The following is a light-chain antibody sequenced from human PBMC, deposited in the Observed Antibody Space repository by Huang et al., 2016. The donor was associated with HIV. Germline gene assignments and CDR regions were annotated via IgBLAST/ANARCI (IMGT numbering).Light chain of an antibody. CDR2: EGS. Sequence: DVVLTQTPLSLSVTPGQTASISCKSSQSLLHTDGKTYLYWYLQKPGQSPQLLISEGSNRFSGVPERFSGSGSGTDFTLKITRVEAEDVGVYYCMQSIQPTTFGQGTKVEI. CDR1: QSLLHTDGKTY. CDR3: MQSIQPTT. V-gene: IGKV2D-29*02. J-gene: IGKJ1*01.